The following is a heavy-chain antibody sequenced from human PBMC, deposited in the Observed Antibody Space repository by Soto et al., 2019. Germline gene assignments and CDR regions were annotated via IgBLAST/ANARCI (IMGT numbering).Heavy chain of an antibody. D-gene: IGHD3-10*01. J-gene: IGHJ4*02. CDR2: ITDTGGDA. CDR3: ARGSTDSYPGSRIFDF. Sequence: PGGSLRLSCVASGLTFGSRAMTWVRQAPGEGLQWVSTITDTGGDAKYADSVRGRFVISRDNSKKTLYLQMTSLTAEDSAMYYCARGSTDSYPGSRIFDFWRRRTLVTVSS. CDR1: GLTFGSRA. V-gene: IGHV3-23*01.